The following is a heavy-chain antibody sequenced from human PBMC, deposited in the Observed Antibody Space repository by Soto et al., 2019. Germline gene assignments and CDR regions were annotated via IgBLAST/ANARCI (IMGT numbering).Heavy chain of an antibody. CDR3: ASLQAYCGGDCYSPNPSPPYYYGMDV. D-gene: IGHD2-21*02. V-gene: IGHV1-46*01. J-gene: IGHJ6*02. Sequence: ASVKVSCKASGYTFTSYYMHWVRQAPGQGLEWMGIINPSGGSTSYAQKFQGRVTMTRDTSTSTVYTELSSLRSEDTAVYYCASLQAYCGGDCYSPNPSPPYYYGMDVWGQGTTVTVSS. CDR2: INPSGGST. CDR1: GYTFTSYY.